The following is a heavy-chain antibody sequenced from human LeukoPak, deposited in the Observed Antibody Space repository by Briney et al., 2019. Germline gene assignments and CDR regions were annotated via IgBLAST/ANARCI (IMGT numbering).Heavy chain of an antibody. D-gene: IGHD3-16*02. CDR3: ARSRRVGGVIVPFDY. V-gene: IGHV3-33*01. CDR1: GFTFSSYG. Sequence: PGGSLRLSCAASGFTFSSYGMHWVRQAPGKGLEWVAVIWYDGSNKYSADSVKGRFTISRDNSKNTLYLQMNSLRAEDTAAYYCARSRRVGGVIVPFDYRGQGTLVTVSS. CDR2: IWYDGSNK. J-gene: IGHJ4*02.